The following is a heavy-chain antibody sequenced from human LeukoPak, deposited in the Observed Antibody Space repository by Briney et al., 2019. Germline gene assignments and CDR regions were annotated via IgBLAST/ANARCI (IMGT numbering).Heavy chain of an antibody. CDR3: ARSYPLTYYYDSSGVNAFDI. J-gene: IGHJ3*02. Sequence: SETLSLTCTVSGGSISSYYWSWIRQPPGKGLEWIGYIYYSGSTNYNPSLKSRVTISVDTSKNQLSLKLSSVTAADTAVYYCARSYPLTYYYDSSGVNAFDIWGQGTMVTVSS. V-gene: IGHV4-59*01. CDR2: IYYSGST. CDR1: GGSISSYY. D-gene: IGHD3-22*01.